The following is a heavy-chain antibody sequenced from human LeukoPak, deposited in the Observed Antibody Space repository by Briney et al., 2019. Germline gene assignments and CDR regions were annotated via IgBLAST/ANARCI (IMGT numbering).Heavy chain of an antibody. J-gene: IGHJ4*02. CDR1: RFSISTGYY. CDR3: ARWGPIVGANTVDY. D-gene: IGHD1-26*01. CDR2: IYHSGTT. V-gene: IGHV4-38-2*01. Sequence: PSETLSLTCAVSRFSISTGYYWGWIRQPPGEGLEWIGIIYHSGTTYYNPSLKSRVTMSVDTSKNQFSLNLSSVTAADAAVYYCARWGPIVGANTVDYWGQGTLVTVSS.